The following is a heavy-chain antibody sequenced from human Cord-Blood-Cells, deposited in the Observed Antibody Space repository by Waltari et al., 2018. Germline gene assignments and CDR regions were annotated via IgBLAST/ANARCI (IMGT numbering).Heavy chain of an antibody. V-gene: IGHV4-34*01. CDR3: ARGGINCTGGVCYYYYGMDV. CDR1: GGSFSGYY. CDR2: INHNGST. D-gene: IGHD2-8*02. Sequence: QVQLQQWGAGLLKPSETLSLTCAVYGGSFSGYYWNWIRQPPGKGLEWIGEINHNGSTTYSPTLKNRVTISVDTSKNQFSWKLSAVTAADTAVYYCARGGINCTGGVCYYYYGMDVWGQGTTVTVSS. J-gene: IGHJ6*02.